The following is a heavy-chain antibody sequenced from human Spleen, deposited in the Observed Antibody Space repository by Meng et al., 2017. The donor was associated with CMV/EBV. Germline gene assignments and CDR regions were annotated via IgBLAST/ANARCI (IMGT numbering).Heavy chain of an antibody. CDR1: GYRFTSYW. CDR3: ARLGVSSTSFDY. D-gene: IGHD2-2*01. V-gene: IGHV5-51*01. J-gene: IGHJ4*02. Sequence: GGSLRLSCKAAGYRFTSYWIGWVRQMPGKGLEWMGIVYPGVSDTRYNPSFQGQVTISADKSITTAYLQWSSLMASDSAMYYCARLGVSSTSFDYWGPGTLVTVSS. CDR2: VYPGVSDT.